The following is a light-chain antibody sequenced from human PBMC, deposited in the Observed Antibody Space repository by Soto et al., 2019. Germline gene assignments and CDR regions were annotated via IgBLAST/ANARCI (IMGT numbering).Light chain of an antibody. Sequence: EIVLTQSPATLSLSAGERATHSCRASQSVSTSYLAWYQQKPGQAPRLLIYGASSRATGIPDRFSGSGSGTDFTLTISRLEPEDFAVYYCQQYGSSGTFGQGTKVDI. CDR2: GAS. J-gene: IGKJ1*01. CDR1: QSVSTSY. CDR3: QQYGSSGT. V-gene: IGKV3-20*01.